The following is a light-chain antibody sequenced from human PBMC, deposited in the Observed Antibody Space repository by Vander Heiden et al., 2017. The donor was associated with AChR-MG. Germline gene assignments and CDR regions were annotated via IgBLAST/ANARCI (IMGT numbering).Light chain of an antibody. CDR3: QSYDSSLSGWV. CDR1: SSNIGAGYD. J-gene: IGLJ3*02. CDR2: GNS. V-gene: IGLV1-40*01. Sequence: QSVLTQPPSVSGAPGQRVTISCPGSSSNIGAGYDGHWYQQLPGTAPKLLIYGNSNRPSGVPDRFSGSKSGTSASLAITGLQAEDEADYYCQSYDSSLSGWVFGGGTKLTVL.